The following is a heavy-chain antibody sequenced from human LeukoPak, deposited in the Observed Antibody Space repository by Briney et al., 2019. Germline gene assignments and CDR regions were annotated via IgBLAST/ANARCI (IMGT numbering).Heavy chain of an antibody. V-gene: IGHV3-23*01. CDR1: GFTFSNYA. CDR2: ITGSGGNT. J-gene: IGHJ4*02. D-gene: IGHD3-9*01. CDR3: AKWGDYDVLTGYYVSDY. Sequence: GASLTLSCAASGFTFSNYAMSWVRQAPGKGLEWVLSITGSGGNTYYADSVKGRFTISRDNSKNTVFLQMNSLRAEDTAVYYCAKWGDYDVLTGYYVSDYWGQGTLVTVSS.